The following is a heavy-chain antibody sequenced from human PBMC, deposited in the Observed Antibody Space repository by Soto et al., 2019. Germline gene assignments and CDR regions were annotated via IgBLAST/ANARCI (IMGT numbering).Heavy chain of an antibody. D-gene: IGHD2-15*01. J-gene: IGHJ4*02. CDR1: GFTFTRYS. V-gene: IGHV3-48*02. CDR3: VRGVVVVVGSTAENFDH. CDR2: ISYSGETK. Sequence: PGGSLRLSCVTSGFTFTRYSMNWVRHAPGKGLEWVSYISYSGETKYYADSLKGRYAISGDDAKNSVYLQMNSLRDEDTAFYYCVRGVVVVVGSTAENFDHWGQGTLVTVSS.